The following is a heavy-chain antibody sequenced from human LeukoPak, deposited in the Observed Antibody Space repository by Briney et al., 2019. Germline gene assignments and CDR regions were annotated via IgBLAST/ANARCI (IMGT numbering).Heavy chain of an antibody. D-gene: IGHD3-22*01. CDR3: ARDSSGYDGGEPYYFDS. CDR1: GGSIRSNNYY. V-gene: IGHV4-39*07. CDR2: IYHNGYT. J-gene: IGHJ4*02. Sequence: SETLSLTCTVSGGSIRSNNYYWGWIRQTPGKGLEWIGSIYHNGYTYYNPSLTSRVTISVDTPKSQFSLKLRSVTAADTAVFYCARDSSGYDGGEPYYFDSWGQGILVTVSS.